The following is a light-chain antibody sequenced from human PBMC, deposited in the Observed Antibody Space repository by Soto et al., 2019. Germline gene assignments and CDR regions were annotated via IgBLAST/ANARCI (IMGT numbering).Light chain of an antibody. Sequence: EIVLTQSPATLSLSPGERATLSCRASQSVSSYLAWYQQKPGQAPRLLIYDASNRATGIPARFSGSGSGTDFTLTISSLEPEDFAVYYGQQRSNWPRTFGQATKVDIK. CDR3: QQRSNWPRT. CDR1: QSVSSY. J-gene: IGKJ1*01. CDR2: DAS. V-gene: IGKV3-11*01.